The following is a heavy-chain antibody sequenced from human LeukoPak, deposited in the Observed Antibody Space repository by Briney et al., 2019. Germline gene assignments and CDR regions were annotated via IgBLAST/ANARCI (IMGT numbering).Heavy chain of an antibody. Sequence: ASVKVSCKASGYTFTSYAMHWVRQAPGQRLEWMGWINAGNGNTKYSQEFQGRVTITRDTSASTAYMELSSLRSEDMAVYYCARGGSGSYYSDHAFDIWGQGTMVTVSS. CDR1: GYTFTSYA. V-gene: IGHV1-3*03. D-gene: IGHD1-26*01. J-gene: IGHJ3*02. CDR3: ARGGSGSYYSDHAFDI. CDR2: INAGNGNT.